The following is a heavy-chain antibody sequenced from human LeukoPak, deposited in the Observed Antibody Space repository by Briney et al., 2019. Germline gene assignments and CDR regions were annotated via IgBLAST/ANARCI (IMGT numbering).Heavy chain of an antibody. CDR3: ARVEATNGRHCYYCSMDV. CDR2: INSGSTYT. Sequence: RGGRVRISGVAAGFKKKTNWMSWVRQAPGKGLEWVSSINSGSTYTYYGASVQGRFTISRDNGNRSLYLQMNSLRAEDTAVYFCARVEATNGRHCYYCSMDVWGKGTTVTVSS. CDR1: GFKKKTNW. D-gene: IGHD2-15*01. J-gene: IGHJ6*03. V-gene: IGHV3-21*01.